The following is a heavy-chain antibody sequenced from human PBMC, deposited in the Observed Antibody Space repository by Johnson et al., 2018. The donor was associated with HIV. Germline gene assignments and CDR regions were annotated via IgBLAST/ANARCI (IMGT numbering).Heavy chain of an antibody. CDR3: TTKPYSSSWYGAFDI. J-gene: IGHJ3*02. Sequence: VQLVESGGGLVKPGGSLRLSCAASGFTFSNAWMSWVRQAPGKGLEWVGRIKSKTDGGTTDYAAPVKGRFTISRDDSKNTLYLQMNSLKTEDTAVHYCTTKPYSSSWYGAFDIWGQGTMVTVSS. V-gene: IGHV3-15*01. CDR2: IKSKTDGGTT. CDR1: GFTFSNAW. D-gene: IGHD6-13*01.